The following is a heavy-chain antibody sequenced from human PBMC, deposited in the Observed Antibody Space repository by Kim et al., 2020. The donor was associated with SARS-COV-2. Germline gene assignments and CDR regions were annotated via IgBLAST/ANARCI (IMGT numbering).Heavy chain of an antibody. CDR3: ALGMIRGASYYYGMDV. J-gene: IGHJ6*02. V-gene: IGHV3-48*02. CDR2: ISSSSSTI. CDR1: GFTFSTYS. D-gene: IGHD3-10*01. Sequence: GGSLRLSCAASGFTFSTYSMNWVRQAPGKGLEWVSYISSSSSTIYYADSVKGRFTISRHNAKNSLYLQMNSLRDEDTAVYYCALGMIRGASYYYGMDVWGQGTTVTVSS.